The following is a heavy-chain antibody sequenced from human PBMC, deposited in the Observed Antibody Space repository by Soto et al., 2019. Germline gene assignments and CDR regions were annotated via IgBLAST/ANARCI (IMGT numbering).Heavy chain of an antibody. V-gene: IGHV1-46*03. CDR1: GYTFTSYY. D-gene: IGHD2-2*01. CDR2: INPSGGST. CDR3: ASGIVVVPAAPGPGYSSSWSLDY. J-gene: IGHJ4*01. Sequence: GASVKVSCKASGYTFTSYYMHWVRQAPGQGLEWMGIINPSGGSTSYAQKFQGRVTMTRDTSTSTVYMELSSLRSEDTAVYYCASGIVVVPAAPGPGYSSSWSLDYWG.